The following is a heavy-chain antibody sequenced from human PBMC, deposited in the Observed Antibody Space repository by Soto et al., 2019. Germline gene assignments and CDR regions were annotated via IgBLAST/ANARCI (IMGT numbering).Heavy chain of an antibody. CDR2: INGYNDNT. CDR1: GNTVPNYA. J-gene: IGHJ6*02. Sequence: ASVKVSCKASGNTVPNYAIHWVRQAPGQRLEWMGWINGYNDNTVYAQNLQGRVTMTTDTSARIAYMQLRSLTPDDTAVYFCAREGFYAGSGKYSYGYSPPRYYGMDVWGQGTTVTVSS. CDR3: AREGFYAGSGKYSYGYSPPRYYGMDV. D-gene: IGHD5-18*01. V-gene: IGHV1-18*01.